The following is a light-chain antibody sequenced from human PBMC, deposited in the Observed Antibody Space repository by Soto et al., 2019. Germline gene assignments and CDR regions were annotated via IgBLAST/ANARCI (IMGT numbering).Light chain of an antibody. J-gene: IGKJ2*01. Sequence: VLTQSPGTLSLSAGDRATLSCRASQSVSSSSFAWYQQKPGQAPRLLIFGTSARATGIPDRFRGSGSGTAFTLTITRLEPEDFAVYYGQHYGNARFTFGRGTKLEN. CDR1: QSVSSSS. V-gene: IGKV3-20*01. CDR2: GTS. CDR3: QHYGNARFT.